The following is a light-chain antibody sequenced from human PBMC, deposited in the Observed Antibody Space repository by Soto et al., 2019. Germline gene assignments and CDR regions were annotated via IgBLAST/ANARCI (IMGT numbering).Light chain of an antibody. CDR3: QQYRNWPRT. V-gene: IGKV3-15*01. J-gene: IGKJ1*01. Sequence: EIVMTQSPATLSVSPGERATLSCRASQSVGGSLAWYQQKPGQAPGLLIYGASTRATGVPARFSGSGSGTEFTPTSSSLHAEYVAFYCWQQYRNWPRTFGQGTKVEIK. CDR2: GAS. CDR1: QSVGGS.